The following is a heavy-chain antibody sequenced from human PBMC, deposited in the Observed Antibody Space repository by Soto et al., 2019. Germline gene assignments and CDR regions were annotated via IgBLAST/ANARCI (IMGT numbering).Heavy chain of an antibody. CDR1: GYTFTRFA. D-gene: IGHD3-16*01. Sequence: QVQLVQSGAEVKKPGASVKVSCKTSGYTFTRFAIHWVRQAPGQGLEWMGWINADSGNTEYSQKFQGRVTFSRDTSASTAYMDLNSLRSEDTAMYYCVRGTGIYAYWGQGTLVTVSS. J-gene: IGHJ4*02. V-gene: IGHV1-3*01. CDR3: VRGTGIYAY. CDR2: INADSGNT.